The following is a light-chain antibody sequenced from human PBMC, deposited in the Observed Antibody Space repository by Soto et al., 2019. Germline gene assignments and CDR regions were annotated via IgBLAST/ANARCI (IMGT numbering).Light chain of an antibody. V-gene: IGKV3-11*01. J-gene: IGKJ1*01. CDR1: QSVSSN. CDR2: DAS. Sequence: VMTQSPATLSVSPGEGATLSCRASQSVSSNLVWYQQKPGQAPRLLIYDASNRATGIPARFSGSGSGTDFTLTISSLEPEDFAVYYCQQRSNWPWTFGQGTKVDIK. CDR3: QQRSNWPWT.